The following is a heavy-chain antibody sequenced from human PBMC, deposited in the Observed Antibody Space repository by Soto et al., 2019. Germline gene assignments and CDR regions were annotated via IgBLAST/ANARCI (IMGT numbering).Heavy chain of an antibody. D-gene: IGHD6-13*01. CDR2: INRDGSEK. J-gene: IGHJ6*02. CDR1: GFTFSSYW. V-gene: IGHV3-7*01. CDR3: SSSWEDYYYYGMDV. Sequence: GGYLRLSCAASGFTFSSYWMSWVRQAPGKGLEWVANINRDGSEKNYLDSVKGRFTISRDNAKNSLFLQMNSLRAEDTAVYYCSSSWEDYYYYGMDVWGQGITVTVSS.